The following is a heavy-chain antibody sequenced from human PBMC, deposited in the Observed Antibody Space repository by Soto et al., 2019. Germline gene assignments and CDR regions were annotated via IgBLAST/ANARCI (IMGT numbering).Heavy chain of an antibody. CDR1: GFTFSDYY. J-gene: IGHJ6*02. CDR3: AKEFSTARYYYYGMDV. D-gene: IGHD6-6*01. Sequence: SLRLSCAASGFTFSDYYMSWIRQAPGKGLEWVSYISSSGSTIYYADSVKGRFTISRDNAKNSLYLQMNSLRAEDTAVYYCAKEFSTARYYYYGMDVWGQGTTVTVSS. CDR2: ISSSGSTI. V-gene: IGHV3-11*01.